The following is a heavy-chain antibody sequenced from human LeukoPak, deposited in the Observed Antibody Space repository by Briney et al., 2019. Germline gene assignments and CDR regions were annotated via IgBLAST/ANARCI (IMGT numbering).Heavy chain of an antibody. V-gene: IGHV3-23*01. J-gene: IGHJ4*02. CDR1: GFTFSSYA. CDR2: ISGSGGRT. CDR3: AKAATQWLVLRYFDY. D-gene: IGHD6-19*01. Sequence: GGSLRLSCAASGFTFSSYAMSWVRQAPGKGVEGVSAISGSGGRTYYADSVKGRFTISRDNSNNTLYLQITSLRAEDTAVYYCAKAATQWLVLRYFDYWGQGTLVTVSS.